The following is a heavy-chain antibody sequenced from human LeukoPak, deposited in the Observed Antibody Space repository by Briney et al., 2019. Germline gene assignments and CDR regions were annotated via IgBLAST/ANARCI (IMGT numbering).Heavy chain of an antibody. V-gene: IGHV3-7*01. J-gene: IGHJ4*02. Sequence: GGSLRLSCAASGFTVSSYWMNWVRQAPGKGLEWVASIKVDGFETFYVDSVKGRFTISRDNAKNSLYLQVNSLRAEDTAVYYCARDRSSLGLWFGELRNWGQGTLVTVSS. CDR3: ARDRSSLGLWFGELRN. CDR2: IKVDGFET. D-gene: IGHD3-10*01. CDR1: GFTVSSYW.